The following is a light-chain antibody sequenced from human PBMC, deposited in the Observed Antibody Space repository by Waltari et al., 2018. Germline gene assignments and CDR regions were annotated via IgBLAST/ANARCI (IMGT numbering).Light chain of an antibody. CDR3: SSYAGGNTLL. CDR1: SSDVGGYAY. CDR2: DVN. V-gene: IGLV2-8*01. J-gene: IGLJ2*01. Sequence: QSALTQPPSASGSPGPSVAISCTATSSDVGGYAYVPWYQQYPGKAPKLRIDDVNKRPSGVPDRFSGSKSGNTASLTVSGLQGEDEATYYCSSYAGGNTLLFGGGTKLAVL.